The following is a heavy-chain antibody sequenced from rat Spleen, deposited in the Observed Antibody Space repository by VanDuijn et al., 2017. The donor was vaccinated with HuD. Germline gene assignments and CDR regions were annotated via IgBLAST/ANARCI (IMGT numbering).Heavy chain of an antibody. J-gene: IGHJ1*01. Sequence: EVQLVESGGGLVQPGRSLKLSCAASGFTFSNYGMAWVRQAPTKGLEWVAAISYDGSSTYYRDSVKGRFTISRDSAKSTLYLQMDSLRSEDTATYYCTTLSLFWGPGTMVTVSS. CDR2: ISYDGSST. V-gene: IGHV5-29*01. CDR1: GFTFSNYG. CDR3: TTLSLF.